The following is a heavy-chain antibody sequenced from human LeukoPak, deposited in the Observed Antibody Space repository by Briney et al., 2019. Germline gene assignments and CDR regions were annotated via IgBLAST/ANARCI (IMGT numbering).Heavy chain of an antibody. CDR2: IYHSGST. D-gene: IGHD3-10*01. CDR1: GHSISSGYY. CDR3: ARDFRGSGSPEFDP. J-gene: IGHJ5*02. V-gene: IGHV4-38-2*02. Sequence: SETLSLTCTVSGHSISSGYYWGWIRQPPGKGLEWIGSIYHSGSTYYNPSLKSRVTISVDTSKNQFSLKLSSVTAADTAVYYCARDFRGSGSPEFDPWGQGTLVTVSS.